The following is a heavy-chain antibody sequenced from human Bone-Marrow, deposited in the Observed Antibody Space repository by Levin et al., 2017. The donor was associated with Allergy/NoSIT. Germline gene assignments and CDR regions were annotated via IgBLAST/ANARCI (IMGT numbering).Heavy chain of an antibody. V-gene: IGHV3-49*04. CDR2: IRSKAYGGTT. Sequence: PGGSLRLSCTASGFTFGDYAMSWVRQAPGKGLEWVGFIRSKAYGGTTEYAASVKGRFTIPRDDSKSIAYLQMNSLKTEDTAVYYCTRDNIKDIVVVPAANGAGDFWSGYYPTGDYYGMDVWGQGTTVTVSS. D-gene: IGHD2-2*01. CDR1: GFTFGDYA. CDR3: TRDNIKDIVVVPAANGAGDFWSGYYPTGDYYGMDV. J-gene: IGHJ6*02.